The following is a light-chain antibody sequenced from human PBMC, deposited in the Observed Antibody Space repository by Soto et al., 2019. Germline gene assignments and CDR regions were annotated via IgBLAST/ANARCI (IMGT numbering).Light chain of an antibody. V-gene: IGKV3-20*01. J-gene: IGKJ1*01. CDR3: LHHGSSLWT. Sequence: ELVLTQSRATLSLPPGARAPLXCRAIQFVTSRYVAWYRQKPGQAPRLLVFGASRRATGIPDRFIGSGSGTDFTLTISRLEPEDFAMYYCLHHGSSLWTFGQGTKVDNK. CDR2: GAS. CDR1: QFVTSRY.